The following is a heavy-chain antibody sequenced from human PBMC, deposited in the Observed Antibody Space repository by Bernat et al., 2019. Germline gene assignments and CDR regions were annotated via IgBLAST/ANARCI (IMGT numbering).Heavy chain of an antibody. D-gene: IGHD2-2*01. CDR2: IKSKTDGGTT. Sequence: EVQLVESGGGLVKPGGSLRLSCAASGFTFSNAWMSWVRQAPGKGLEWVGRIKSKTDGGTTDYAAPVKGRFTISRDDSKNTLYLQMNSLKTEDTAVYYCTTEGLYCSSTSCHHYYYYGMDVWGQGTTVTVSS. CDR3: TTEGLYCSSTSCHHYYYYGMDV. CDR1: GFTFSNAW. J-gene: IGHJ6*02. V-gene: IGHV3-15*01.